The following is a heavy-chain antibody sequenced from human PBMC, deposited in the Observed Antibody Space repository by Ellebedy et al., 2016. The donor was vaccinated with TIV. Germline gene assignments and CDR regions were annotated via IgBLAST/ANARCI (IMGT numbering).Heavy chain of an antibody. V-gene: IGHV3-7*01. CDR3: ARDQGWAVAGTTRFDY. CDR2: IQKGGSEK. CDR1: GFTFSSYL. Sequence: PGGSLRLSCAASGFTFSSYLMSWVRQAPGKGLEWVASIQKGGSEKRYVASVKGRFTISRDDVQNSLYLQMSSLRAEDTAVYYCARDQGWAVAGTTRFDYWGQGTLVTVSS. D-gene: IGHD6-19*01. J-gene: IGHJ4*02.